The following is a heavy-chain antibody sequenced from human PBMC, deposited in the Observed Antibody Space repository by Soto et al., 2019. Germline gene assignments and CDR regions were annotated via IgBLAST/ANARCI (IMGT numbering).Heavy chain of an antibody. V-gene: IGHV3-23*01. Sequence: EVQLLESGGTLVQPGGSLRLSCVASGFTFSNYAMSWVRQAPGKGLEWVSTVTTRGASTSYADSVKGRFAISRDVSMNTLYLQMNRLRADATAVYYCAKSSGYSGFHDGPASKWFDYWGQGTLVTVSS. CDR2: VTTRGAST. CDR3: AKSSGYSGFHDGPASKWFDY. CDR1: GFTFSNYA. J-gene: IGHJ4*02. D-gene: IGHD6-19*01.